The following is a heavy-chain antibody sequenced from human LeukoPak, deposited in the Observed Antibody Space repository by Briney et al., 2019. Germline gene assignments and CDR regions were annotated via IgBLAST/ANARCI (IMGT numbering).Heavy chain of an antibody. Sequence: PGGSLRLSCAASGFTFSSYSMNWVRQAPGKGLEWVAVIWYDGSNKYYADSVKGRFTISRDNSKNTLYLQMNSLRAEDTAVYYCAKGQDEVVATIDYWGQGTLVTVSS. D-gene: IGHD1-26*01. J-gene: IGHJ4*02. CDR1: GFTFSSYS. CDR2: IWYDGSNK. CDR3: AKGQDEVVATIDY. V-gene: IGHV3-33*06.